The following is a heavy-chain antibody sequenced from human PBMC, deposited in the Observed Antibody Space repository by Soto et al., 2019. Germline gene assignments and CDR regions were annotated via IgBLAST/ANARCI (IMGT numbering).Heavy chain of an antibody. CDR2: IIPILGIA. CDR1: GGTFSSYT. V-gene: IGHV1-69*02. D-gene: IGHD6-19*01. J-gene: IGHJ3*02. Sequence: QVQLVQSGAEVKKPGSSVKVSCKASGGTFSSYTISWVRQAPGQGLEWMGRIIPILGIANYAQKFQGRVTITADNSTSTAYMELSSLRSEDTAVYYCARSRYSSGWIDAFDIWGQGTMVTVSS. CDR3: ARSRYSSGWIDAFDI.